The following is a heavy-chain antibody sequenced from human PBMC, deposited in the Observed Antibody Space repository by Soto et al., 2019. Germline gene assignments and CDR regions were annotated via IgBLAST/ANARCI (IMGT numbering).Heavy chain of an antibody. CDR1: GFTFSSYA. D-gene: IGHD3-3*01. V-gene: IGHV3-23*01. J-gene: IGHJ6*03. CDR2: ISGSGGST. CDR3: AKEGRSGYSLNYYYYYMDI. Sequence: GGSLRLSCAASGFTFSSYAMSWVRQAPGKGLEWVSAISGSGGSTYYADSVKGRFTISRDNSKNTLYLQMNSLKAEDTAVYYCAKEGRSGYSLNYYYYYMDIWGKGTTVTVSS.